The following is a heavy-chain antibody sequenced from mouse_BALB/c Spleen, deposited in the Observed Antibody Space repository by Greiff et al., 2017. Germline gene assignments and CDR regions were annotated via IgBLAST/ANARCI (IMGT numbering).Heavy chain of an antibody. CDR2: IYPGDGDT. Sequence: QVQLQQSGAELARPGASVKLSCKASGYTFTSYWMQWVKQRPGQGLEWIGAIYPGDGDTRYTQKFKGKATLTADKSSSTAYMQLSSLASEDSAVYYCARSRVYYGSSSDFDYWGQGTTLTVSS. V-gene: IGHV1-87*01. D-gene: IGHD1-1*01. CDR3: ARSRVYYGSSSDFDY. CDR1: GYTFTSYW. J-gene: IGHJ2*01.